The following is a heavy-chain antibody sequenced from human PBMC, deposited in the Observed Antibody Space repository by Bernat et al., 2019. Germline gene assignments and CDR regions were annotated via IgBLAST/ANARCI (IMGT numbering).Heavy chain of an antibody. J-gene: IGHJ4*02. CDR1: GFTFSSYW. Sequence: EVQLVESGGGLVQPGGSLRLSCAASGFTFSSYWMNWVRQAPGKGLVWVSRINSDGSSTSYADSVKGRFTISRDNAKNSLYLQMNSLTAEDTAVYYCVREPPYYCGTANCYAFHYFDVWGQGALVTVSS. V-gene: IGHV3-74*01. CDR2: INSDGSST. CDR3: VREPPYYCGTANCYAFHYFDV. D-gene: IGHD2-2*01.